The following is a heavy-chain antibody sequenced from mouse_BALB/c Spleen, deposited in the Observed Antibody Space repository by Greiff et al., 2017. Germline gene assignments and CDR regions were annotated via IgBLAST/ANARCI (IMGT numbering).Heavy chain of an antibody. CDR1: GFTFSSYA. J-gene: IGHJ4*01. V-gene: IGHV5-9-1*01. CDR3: ARRGKTGDAMDY. Sequence: EVMLVESGGGLVKPGGSLKLSCAASGFTFSSYAMSWVRQTPEKRLEWVATISSGGSYTYYPDSVKGRFTISRDNAKNTLYLQMSSLRSEDTAMYYCARRGKTGDAMDYWGQGTSVTVSS. CDR2: ISSGGSYT. D-gene: IGHD4-1*01.